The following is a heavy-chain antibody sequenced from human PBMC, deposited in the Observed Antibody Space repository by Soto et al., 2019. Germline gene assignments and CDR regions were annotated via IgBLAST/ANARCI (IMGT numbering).Heavy chain of an antibody. CDR2: SYQLGSP. J-gene: IGHJ5*02. V-gene: IGHV4-59*01. CDR3: ASFSSIGCDR. Sequence: SETLSLTCTVSGGSISSYYWSWIRQPPGKGLEWIGYSYQLGSPTYNPSLKSRVTISVDTTKTPFSLKLSSVTAADTAVYYCASFSSIGCDRWGQGTLVTVSS. D-gene: IGHD3-3*02. CDR1: GGSISSYY.